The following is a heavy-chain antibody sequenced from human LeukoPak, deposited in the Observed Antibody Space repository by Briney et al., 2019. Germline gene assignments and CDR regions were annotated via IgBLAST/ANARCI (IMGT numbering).Heavy chain of an antibody. Sequence: SETLSLTCTVSGGSISSYYWSWIRQPAGKGLEWIGRIYTSGSTNYNLSLKSRVTMSVDTSKNQFSLKLSSVTAADTAVYYCARVSGSSNPYYYYYMDVWGKGTTVTVSS. D-gene: IGHD6-19*01. CDR1: GGSISSYY. J-gene: IGHJ6*03. CDR2: IYTSGST. V-gene: IGHV4-4*07. CDR3: ARVSGSSNPYYYYYMDV.